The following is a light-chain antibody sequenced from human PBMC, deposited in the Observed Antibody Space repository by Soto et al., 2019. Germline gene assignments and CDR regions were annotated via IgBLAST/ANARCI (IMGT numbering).Light chain of an antibody. CDR2: DAS. CDR1: QSISSW. V-gene: IGKV1-5*01. CDR3: QQSYSTPST. J-gene: IGKJ5*01. Sequence: DIQMTQSPSTLPASVGDRVTITCRASQSISSWLAWYQQKPGKAPKLLIYDASSLESGVPSRFSGSGSGTEFTLTISSLQPDDFATYYCQQSYSTPSTFGQGTRLEIK.